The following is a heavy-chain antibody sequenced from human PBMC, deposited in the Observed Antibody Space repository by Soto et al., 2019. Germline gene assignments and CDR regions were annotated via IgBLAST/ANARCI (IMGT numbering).Heavy chain of an antibody. CDR2: ISASGGTT. Sequence: GGSLRLSCAGSGFTFSAYALTWVRQAPGKGLQWVSTISASGGTTYSTDSVKGRFTISRDNSRNSLYMQMNSLRAEDTAKYYCAKVWDSSGFGTYYFDYWGQGTLVTVSS. D-gene: IGHD5-18*01. CDR3: AKVWDSSGFGTYYFDY. V-gene: IGHV3-23*01. CDR1: GFTFSAYA. J-gene: IGHJ4*02.